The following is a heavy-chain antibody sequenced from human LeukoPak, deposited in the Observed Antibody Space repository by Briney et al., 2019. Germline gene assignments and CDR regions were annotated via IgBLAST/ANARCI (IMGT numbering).Heavy chain of an antibody. D-gene: IGHD3-16*01. Sequence: PGGSLRLSCAASGFTFSSYAMSWVRQAPDKGLEWVAMISHDGGAEYYGDSVKGQLTISRDNSENTLYLQMNGLRVEDTAVYYCARDWGSSGWYNWFDPWGQGTLVIVSS. CDR3: ARDWGSSGWYNWFDP. J-gene: IGHJ5*02. V-gene: IGHV3-30*03. CDR2: ISHDGGAE. CDR1: GFTFSSYA.